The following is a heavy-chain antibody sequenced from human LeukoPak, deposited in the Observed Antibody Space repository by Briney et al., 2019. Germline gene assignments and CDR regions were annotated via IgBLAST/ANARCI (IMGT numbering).Heavy chain of an antibody. D-gene: IGHD2-2*01. CDR1: GYSFTSYW. Sequence: GESLKISCKGSGYSFTSYWISWVRQMPGKGLEWMGRIDPSDSYANYSPSFQSHVTISADKSISTAYLQWNSLEASDTAMYYCARHARYCGTTSRYFKYWGQGTLVTVSS. CDR3: ARHARYCGTTSRYFKY. CDR2: IDPSDSYA. V-gene: IGHV5-10-1*01. J-gene: IGHJ4*02.